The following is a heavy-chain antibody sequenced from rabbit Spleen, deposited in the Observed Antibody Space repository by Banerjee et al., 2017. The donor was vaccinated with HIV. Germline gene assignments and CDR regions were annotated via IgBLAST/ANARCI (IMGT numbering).Heavy chain of an antibody. J-gene: IGHJ4*01. Sequence: QEQLVESGGGLVQPEGSLTLTCKASGFSFSSGYGMCWVRQAPGKGLEWIACINVATGKPVYATWAKGRFTISRTSSTTVTLRMTSLTAADTATYFCARDLVGVIGWNFNLWGQGTLVTVS. CDR1: GFSFSSGYG. CDR3: ARDLVGVIGWNFNL. V-gene: IGHV1S45*01. CDR2: INVATGKP. D-gene: IGHD1-1*01.